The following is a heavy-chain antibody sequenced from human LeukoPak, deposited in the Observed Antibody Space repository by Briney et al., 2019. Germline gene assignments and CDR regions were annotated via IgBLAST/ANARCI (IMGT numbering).Heavy chain of an antibody. CDR3: AKYGAREPIAAAGTVDY. J-gene: IGHJ4*02. Sequence: PGGSLRLSCVASGFTFNNYAMHWVRQAPGKGLEWVAVISYDGNNKYCADSVKGRFTITRGNSKNTLYLQMNSLRAEDTAVYYCAKYGAREPIAAAGTVDYWGQGTLVTVSS. D-gene: IGHD6-13*01. CDR2: ISYDGNNK. CDR1: GFTFNNYA. V-gene: IGHV3-30-3*02.